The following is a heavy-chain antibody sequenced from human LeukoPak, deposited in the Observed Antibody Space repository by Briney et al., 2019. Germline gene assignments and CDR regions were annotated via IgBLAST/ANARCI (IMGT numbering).Heavy chain of an antibody. D-gene: IGHD4-17*01. CDR3: AGSPRVSVTGHWFDP. J-gene: IGHJ5*02. Sequence: PGGSLRLSCAASGFTFSTYAMHWVRQAPGKGLEWVTVITYDGNNKYYADSVKGRFTISRDKSKNLLYMQRKSRRAENTVVYYCAGSPRVSVTGHWFDPWGQGTLVAVPS. CDR1: GFTFSTYA. CDR2: ITYDGNNK. V-gene: IGHV3-30*04.